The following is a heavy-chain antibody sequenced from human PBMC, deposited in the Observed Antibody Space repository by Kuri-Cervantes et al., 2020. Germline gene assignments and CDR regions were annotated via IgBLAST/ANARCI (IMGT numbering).Heavy chain of an antibody. D-gene: IGHD1-26*01. J-gene: IGHJ6*02. CDR2: ISYDGSNK. V-gene: IGHV3-30-3*01. CDR1: GFTFSSYW. Sequence: GESLKISCAASGFTFSSYWMSWVRQAPGKGLEWVAVISYDGSNKYYADSVKGRFTISRDNSKNTLYLQMNSLRAEDTAVYYCARDGSVGADYYYHGMDVWGQGTTVTVSS. CDR3: ARDGSVGADYYYHGMDV.